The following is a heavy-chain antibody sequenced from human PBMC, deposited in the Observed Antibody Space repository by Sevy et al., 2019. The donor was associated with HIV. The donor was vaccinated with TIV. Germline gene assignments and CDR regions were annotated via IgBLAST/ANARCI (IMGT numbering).Heavy chain of an antibody. V-gene: IGHV4-34*01. J-gene: IGHJ5*02. CDR2: INESGIT. CDR1: DGSFSGYY. Sequence: SETLSLTCAVHDGSFSGYYWNWIRQVPGKGLECIGEINESGITYYNPSLKSRVTISVDTSTKQFSLKRNSVTAVDSAVYFCARSPPVVVVPGAPSWFDPWGQGTLVTVSS. D-gene: IGHD2-2*01. CDR3: ARSPPVVVVPGAPSWFDP.